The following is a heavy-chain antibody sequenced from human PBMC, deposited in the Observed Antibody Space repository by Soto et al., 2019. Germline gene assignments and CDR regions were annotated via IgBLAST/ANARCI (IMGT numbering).Heavy chain of an antibody. Sequence: ASLKVYCKASGYTFTGYYIHWGRQAPGQGLEWMGWINPNSGGTNYAQKFQGWVTMTRDTSISTAYMELSRLRSDDTSVYYCARGGGGGSGMDVWGQGTTVTVSS. V-gene: IGHV1-2*04. CDR1: GYTFTGYY. CDR2: INPNSGGT. D-gene: IGHD2-21*01. J-gene: IGHJ6*02. CDR3: ARGGGGGSGMDV.